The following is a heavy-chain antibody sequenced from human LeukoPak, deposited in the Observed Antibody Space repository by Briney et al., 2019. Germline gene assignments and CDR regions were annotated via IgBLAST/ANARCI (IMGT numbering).Heavy chain of an antibody. J-gene: IGHJ6*03. CDR3: ARDVRRSSSSANSYYYYMDV. V-gene: IGHV4-4*07. CDR1: GGSISSYY. CDR2: IYTSGTT. Sequence: KPSETLSLTCTVSGGSISSYYWSWIRQPAGKGLEWIGRIYTSGTTNYNPSLKSRVTMSVDTSKNHFSLNLDSVTAADTAVYYCARDVRRSSSSANSYYYYMDVWGKGTTVTVSS. D-gene: IGHD6-6*01.